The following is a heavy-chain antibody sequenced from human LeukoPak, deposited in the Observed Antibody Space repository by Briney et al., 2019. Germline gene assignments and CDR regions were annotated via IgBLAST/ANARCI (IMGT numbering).Heavy chain of an antibody. CDR2: IYYSGST. J-gene: IGHJ6*02. CDR1: GGSISSYY. V-gene: IGHV4-59*01. D-gene: IGHD3-10*01. CDR3: ARDRLTMVRGSYYYYGMDV. Sequence: SETLSLTCTVSGGSISSYYWSWIRQPPGKGLEWIGYIYYSGSTNYNPSLKGRVTISVDTSKNQFSLKLSSVTAADTAVYYCARDRLTMVRGSYYYYGMDVWGQGTTVTVSS.